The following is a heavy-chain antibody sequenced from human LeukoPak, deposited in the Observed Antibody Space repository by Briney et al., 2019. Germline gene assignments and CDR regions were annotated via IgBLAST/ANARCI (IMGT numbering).Heavy chain of an antibody. CDR1: GFTFSSYA. CDR2: ISGSGGST. J-gene: IGHJ4*02. Sequence: GGSLRLSCAASGFTFSSYAMSWVRQAPGKGLEWVSAISGSGGSTYYADSVKGRFTISRDNSKNTLYLQMNSLRAEDTAVYCCAKEGRRGELSPYYFDYWGQGTLVTVSS. D-gene: IGHD3-16*02. V-gene: IGHV3-23*01. CDR3: AKEGRRGELSPYYFDY.